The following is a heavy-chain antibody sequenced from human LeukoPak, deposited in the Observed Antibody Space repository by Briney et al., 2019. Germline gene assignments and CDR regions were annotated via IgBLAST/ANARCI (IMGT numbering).Heavy chain of an antibody. CDR3: ARSNPLVGGTPGLPWYFDL. CDR2: IYPDGDT. V-gene: IGHV3-53*04. D-gene: IGHD1-26*01. J-gene: IGHJ2*01. CDR1: GFTVSRHY. Sequence: PGGSLRLSCAASGFTVSRHYMSWVRQAPGKGLEWVSVIYPDGDTYYADSVKGPFTISRHNSKNTLYLQLNSLRPEDTAIYYCARSNPLVGGTPGLPWYFDLWGRGTLVTVSS.